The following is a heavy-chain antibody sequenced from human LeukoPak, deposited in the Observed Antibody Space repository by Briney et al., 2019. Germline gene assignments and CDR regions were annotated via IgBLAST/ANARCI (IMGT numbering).Heavy chain of an antibody. CDR3: ARDLRVWNDIVCGAFDI. CDR2: LYSSGTT. V-gene: IGHV4-4*07. Sequence: PSETLSLTCTVSGGSISGYYWSWIRQPAGKGLEWVGRLYSSGTTNFNPTLKSRVTMSIDTSKNQFSLRLSSVTAADTAIYYCARDLRVWNDIVCGAFDIWGQGTMVTVSS. CDR1: GGSISGYY. D-gene: IGHD1-1*01. J-gene: IGHJ3*02.